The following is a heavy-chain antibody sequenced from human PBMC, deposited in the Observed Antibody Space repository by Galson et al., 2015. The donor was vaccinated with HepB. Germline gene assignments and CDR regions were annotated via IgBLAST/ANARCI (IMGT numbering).Heavy chain of an antibody. CDR1: GYTSTSYD. CDR2: MNPNSGNT. J-gene: IGHJ4*02. Sequence: SVKVSCKASGYTSTSYDINWVRQATGQGLEWMGWMNPNSGNTGYAQKFQGRVTMTRNTSISTAYMELSSLRSEDTAVYYCARLGSGYHIPDYWGQGTLVTVSS. CDR3: ARLGSGYHIPDY. V-gene: IGHV1-8*01. D-gene: IGHD3-22*01.